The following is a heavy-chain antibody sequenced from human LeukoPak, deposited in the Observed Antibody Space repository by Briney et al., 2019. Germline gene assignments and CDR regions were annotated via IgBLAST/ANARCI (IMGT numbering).Heavy chain of an antibody. J-gene: IGHJ4*02. V-gene: IGHV4-34*01. Sequence: SETLSLTCAVYGGSFSGYYWSWIRQPPGKGLEWIGEINHSGSTNYNPSLKSRVTISVDTSKNQFSPKLTSVTAADTAVYYCARQNYGGNLGYFDYWGQGTLVTVSS. D-gene: IGHD4-23*01. CDR3: ARQNYGGNLGYFDY. CDR1: GGSFSGYY. CDR2: INHSGST.